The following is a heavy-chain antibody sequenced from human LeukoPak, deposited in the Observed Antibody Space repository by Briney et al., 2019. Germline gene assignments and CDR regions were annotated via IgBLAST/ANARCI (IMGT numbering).Heavy chain of an antibody. CDR3: ARDRGEFSHFDY. V-gene: IGHV3-21*01. CDR1: GFTFSSYT. D-gene: IGHD3-16*01. J-gene: IGHJ4*02. CDR2: ISSSSSYI. Sequence: GGSLRLSCAASGFTFSSYTMNWLRQAPGKGLEWVSSISSSSSYIYYADSVKGRFTISRDNSKNTLYLQMNSLRAEDTAVYYCARDRGEFSHFDYWGQGTLVTVSS.